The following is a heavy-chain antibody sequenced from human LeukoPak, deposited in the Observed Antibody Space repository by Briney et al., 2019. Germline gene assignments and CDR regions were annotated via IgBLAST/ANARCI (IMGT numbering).Heavy chain of an antibody. D-gene: IGHD5-24*01. J-gene: IGHJ5*02. CDR1: GFDLSTYE. V-gene: IGHV3-48*03. CDR2: ITISGHTK. CDR3: ARGDPHADL. Sequence: GGSLRLSCAASGFDLSTYEMSWVRQAPGKGLEWIADITISGHTKNYADSVKGRFSISRDNARTSLHLQMHSLRVEDTGVYYCARGDPHADLWGQGTLVTVSS.